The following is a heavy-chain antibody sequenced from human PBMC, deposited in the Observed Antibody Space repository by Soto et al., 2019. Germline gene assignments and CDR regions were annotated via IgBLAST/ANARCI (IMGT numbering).Heavy chain of an antibody. Sequence: SETLSLTCTVSGGSVSSGSYQWSWVRQPPGKGLEWIGYVYYSGTTKYNPSLKSRVTISVETSKNQFSMKLTSVTASDTAVYYCARSYYDSTGFAVDPWGQGTLVTVSS. CDR2: VYYSGTT. D-gene: IGHD3-22*01. J-gene: IGHJ5*02. CDR3: ARSYYDSTGFAVDP. CDR1: GGSVSSGSYQ. V-gene: IGHV4-61*01.